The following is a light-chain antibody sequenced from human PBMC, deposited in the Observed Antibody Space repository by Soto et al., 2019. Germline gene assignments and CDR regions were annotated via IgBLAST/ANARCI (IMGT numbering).Light chain of an antibody. J-gene: IGKJ5*01. V-gene: IGKV1-5*01. CDR2: DAS. CDR3: HSRA. CDR1: QTISRW. Sequence: PLSASGGASVTITCRASQTISRWLAWYQQKPGRAPKLLIYDASTLESGVPSRFSGSGSETEFTLTISRLQPDDFATYFCHSRAFGQGTRLEIK.